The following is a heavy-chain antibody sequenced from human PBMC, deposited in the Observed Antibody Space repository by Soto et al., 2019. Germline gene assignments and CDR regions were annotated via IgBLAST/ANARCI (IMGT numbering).Heavy chain of an antibody. D-gene: IGHD6-13*01. CDR2: ISGSGGNT. CDR1: GGTFISSA. J-gene: IGHJ4*02. V-gene: IGHV3-23*01. CDR3: AKSALAAAGTGPFDY. Sequence: GGSLRLSCAASGGTFISSAMSWVRQATGKGLEWVSTISGSGGNTNYADSVKGRFSISRDNSMNTLYLQMSSLGAEDTAVYYCAKSALAAAGTGPFDYWGQGTLVTVSS.